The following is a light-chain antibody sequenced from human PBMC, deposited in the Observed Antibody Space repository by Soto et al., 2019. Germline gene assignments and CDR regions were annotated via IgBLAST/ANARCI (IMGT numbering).Light chain of an antibody. J-gene: IGKJ1*01. CDR1: QSLLHSNGYNY. CDR2: LGS. CDR3: MQALHTPGT. Sequence: DTVMTQSPLSLPVTPGEPASISCRSSQSLLHSNGYNYLDWYLQKPGQSPQLLIYLGSNRASGVPARVSGSGSGTDFTLKISRVEAEDVGVYYCMQALHTPGTFGQGTKVEIK. V-gene: IGKV2-28*01.